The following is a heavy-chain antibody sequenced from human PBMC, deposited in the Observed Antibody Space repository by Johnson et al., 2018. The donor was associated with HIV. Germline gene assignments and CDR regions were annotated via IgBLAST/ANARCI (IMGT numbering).Heavy chain of an antibody. J-gene: IGHJ3*02. CDR3: TTDGRYWIVGATRDAFDI. CDR1: GFTVSSNC. V-gene: IGHV3-53*01. D-gene: IGHD1-26*01. Sequence: VQLVESGGGLVQPGGSLKLACAASGFTVSSNCMSWVRQAPGKGLEWVSAIYSGGSTYYADSVKGRFTVSRDNSKNTLYLQMNSLKTEDTAVYYCTTDGRYWIVGATRDAFDIWGQGTMVTVSS. CDR2: IYSGGST.